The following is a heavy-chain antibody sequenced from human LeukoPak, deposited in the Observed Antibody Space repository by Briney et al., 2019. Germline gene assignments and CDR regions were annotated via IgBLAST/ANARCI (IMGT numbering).Heavy chain of an antibody. CDR1: GFTVSSNY. CDR3: ARDRGGAAAGTWIFDY. J-gene: IGHJ4*02. V-gene: IGHV3-53*01. Sequence: PGGSLRLSCAASGFTVSSNYMSWVRQAPGKGLEWVSVIYSGGSTYYADSVEGRFTISRDNSKNTLYLQMNSLRAEDTAVYYCARDRGGAAAGTWIFDYWGQGTLVTVSS. D-gene: IGHD6-13*01. CDR2: IYSGGST.